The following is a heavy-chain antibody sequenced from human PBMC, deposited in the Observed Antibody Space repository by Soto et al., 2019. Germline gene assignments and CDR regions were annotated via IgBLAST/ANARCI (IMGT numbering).Heavy chain of an antibody. D-gene: IGHD3-22*01. CDR3: ARGGIHFADSSGHALDS. V-gene: IGHV1-69*06. Sequence: QVELVQSGAEVKKPGSSVKVSCKASGDTFDIYGFNWVRQAPGEGLEWMGVIIPIFETADYAPKFQGRVSITADKSTSTAYMELGSLTSEDTAVYYCARGGIHFADSSGHALDSWGQGTLISVTS. J-gene: IGHJ4*02. CDR2: IIPIFETA. CDR1: GDTFDIYG.